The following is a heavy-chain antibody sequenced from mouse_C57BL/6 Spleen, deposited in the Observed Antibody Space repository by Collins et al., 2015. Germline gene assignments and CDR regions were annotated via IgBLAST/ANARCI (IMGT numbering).Heavy chain of an antibody. V-gene: IGHV8-12*01. D-gene: IGHD2-4*01. J-gene: IGHJ4*01. CDR3: ARSLYYDYDDAMDY. CDR1: GFSLSTSGMG. CDR2: IYWDDDK. Sequence: QVTLKESGPGILQPSQTLSLTCSFSGFSLSTSGMGVSWIRQPSGKGLEWLAHIYWDDDKRYNPSLKSRLTISKDTSRNQVFLKITSVDTADTATYYCARSLYYDYDDAMDYWGQGTSVTVSS.